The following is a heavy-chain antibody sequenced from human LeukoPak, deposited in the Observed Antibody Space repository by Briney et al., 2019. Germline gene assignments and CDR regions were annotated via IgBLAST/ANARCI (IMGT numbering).Heavy chain of an antibody. D-gene: IGHD5-18*01. CDR1: VWTFSRYA. J-gene: IGHJ5*02. V-gene: IGHV1-69*13. CDR3: AREGYSYGLSDWFDP. CDR2: NITIFGTA. Sequence: GSSVKVSLKCSVWTFSRYAIRWGRPAPGQGLEWMGGNITIFGTANYAQKFQGRVTITADESTSTAYMELSSLRSEDTAVYYCAREGYSYGLSDWFDPWGQGTLVTVSS.